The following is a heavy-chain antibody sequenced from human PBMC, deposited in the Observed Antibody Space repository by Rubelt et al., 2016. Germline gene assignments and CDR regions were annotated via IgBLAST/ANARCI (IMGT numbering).Heavy chain of an antibody. CDR3: VMGYFFDY. CDR1: GFSFSDYA. J-gene: IGHJ4*02. CDR2: ISNKGDRT. Sequence: EVQLVESGGGLVQPGGSLRLSCSASGFSFSDYAMHWVRQAPGRGQEYVSAISNKGDRTYYADSVKGRFTISRDNSKSTLYLQMSILGPEDTAVYHCVMGYFFDYWGQGTLLTVSS. D-gene: IGHD2-21*01. V-gene: IGHV3-64D*06.